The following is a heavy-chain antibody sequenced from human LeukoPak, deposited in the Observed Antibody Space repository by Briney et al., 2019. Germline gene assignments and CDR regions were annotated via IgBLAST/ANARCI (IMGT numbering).Heavy chain of an antibody. D-gene: IGHD3-22*01. Sequence: VXQAPXXGXEWVXTISGSGGSTYYADSVKGRFTISRDNSKNTLHLQMDSLRAEDTAVYYCAKSAYYDSSGFYREYYFDYWGQGTLVTVSS. CDR3: AKSAYYDSSGFYREYYFDY. J-gene: IGHJ4*02. V-gene: IGHV3-23*01. CDR2: ISGSGGST.